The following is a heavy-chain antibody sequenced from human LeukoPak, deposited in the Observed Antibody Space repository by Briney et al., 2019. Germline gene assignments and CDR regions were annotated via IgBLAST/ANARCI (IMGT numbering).Heavy chain of an antibody. D-gene: IGHD2-2*01. CDR1: GFTFSSYA. J-gene: IGHJ4*02. CDR3: ANPRVGDCCSTSCQPSRFDY. V-gene: IGHV3-23*01. Sequence: GGSLRLSCAASGFTFSSYAMSWVRQAPGKGLEWVSAISGSGGSTYYADSVKGRFTISRDNSKNTLYLQMNSLRAEDTAVYYWANPRVGDCCSTSCQPSRFDYWGQGTLVTVSS. CDR2: ISGSGGST.